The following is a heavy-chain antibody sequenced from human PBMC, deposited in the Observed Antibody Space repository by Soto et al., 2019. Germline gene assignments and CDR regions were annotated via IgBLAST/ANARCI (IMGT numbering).Heavy chain of an antibody. CDR3: ARGPSGDKAHY. CDR1: GGSSVNFG. J-gene: IGHJ4*02. D-gene: IGHD2-21*02. V-gene: IGHV4-59*08. Sequence: PSETLSLTYTVSGGSSVNFGGSWIRQPPGKGLEWIGYIYYSGSTNYNPSLKSRVTISVDTSKNQFSLKLSSVTAADTAVYYCARGPSGDKAHYWGQGALVTVSS. CDR2: IYYSGST.